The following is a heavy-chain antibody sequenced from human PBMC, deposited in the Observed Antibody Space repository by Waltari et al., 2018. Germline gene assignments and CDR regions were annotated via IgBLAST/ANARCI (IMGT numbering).Heavy chain of an antibody. Sequence: QMQLQESGPGLLRPSATLSLTCTVPCISPRTHYWTWVRQSPGKGLEWVGNIYLSGNTNVNPSLKSRVTMSVDASKNQFSLSLRSVTVADTAVYYCATDVVDRETDLAHWGQGTLVTVSA. CDR1: CISPRTHY. V-gene: IGHV4-59*11. D-gene: IGHD2-21*01. J-gene: IGHJ1*01. CDR3: ATDVVDRETDLAH. CDR2: IYLSGNT.